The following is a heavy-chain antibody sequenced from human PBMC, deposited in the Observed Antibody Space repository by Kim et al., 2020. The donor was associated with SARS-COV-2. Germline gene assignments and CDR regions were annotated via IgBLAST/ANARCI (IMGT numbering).Heavy chain of an antibody. J-gene: IGHJ6*02. Sequence: SVKVSCKASGGTFSSYAISWVRQAPGQGLEWMGGIIPIFGTANYAQKFQGRVTITADESTSTAYMELSSLRSEDTAVYYCARDPPYNWNDRAYYYYGMDVWGQGTTVTVSS. D-gene: IGHD1-20*01. CDR3: ARDPPYNWNDRAYYYYGMDV. CDR2: IIPIFGTA. CDR1: GGTFSSYA. V-gene: IGHV1-69*13.